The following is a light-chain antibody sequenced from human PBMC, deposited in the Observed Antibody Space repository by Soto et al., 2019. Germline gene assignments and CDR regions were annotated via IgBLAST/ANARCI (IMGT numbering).Light chain of an antibody. CDR1: QSVSSSY. J-gene: IGKJ4*01. Sequence: EIVLTQSPGTLSLSPGDRATLSCRASQSVSSSYLAWYQQKSGQALRLLIYAASSRATGIPDRFSGSGSGTDFTLTITRLEPEDFAVYYCHQYGSSPLTFGGGTKVDSK. CDR2: AAS. V-gene: IGKV3-20*01. CDR3: HQYGSSPLT.